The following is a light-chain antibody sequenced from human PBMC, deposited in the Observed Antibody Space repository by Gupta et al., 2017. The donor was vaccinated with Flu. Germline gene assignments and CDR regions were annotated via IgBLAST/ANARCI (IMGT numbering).Light chain of an antibody. CDR3: QAGDSSSFYV. CDR2: QDS. J-gene: IGLJ1*01. CDR1: KLGDKY. Sequence: SSELTQPPSVSVSPGQTASITCSGDKLGDKYACWYQQKPGQSPVLVIYQDSKRPSGIPERFSGSNSGNTATLTIRGTQAMDEADYYCQAGDSSSFYVFGTGTKVTVL. V-gene: IGLV3-1*01.